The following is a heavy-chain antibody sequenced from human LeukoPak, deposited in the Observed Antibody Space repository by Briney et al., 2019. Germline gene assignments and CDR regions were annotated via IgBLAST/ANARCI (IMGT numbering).Heavy chain of an antibody. J-gene: IGHJ4*02. CDR3: ASHPVAEAAYFDY. V-gene: IGHV1-69*04. Sequence: SVKVSCKASGGTFSSYAISWVRQAPGQGLEWMGRIIPILGIANYAQKFQGRVTITADKSTSTAYMELSSLRSEGTAVYYCASHPVAEAAYFDYWGQATLVTVSS. CDR1: GGTFSSYA. CDR2: IIPILGIA. D-gene: IGHD2-15*01.